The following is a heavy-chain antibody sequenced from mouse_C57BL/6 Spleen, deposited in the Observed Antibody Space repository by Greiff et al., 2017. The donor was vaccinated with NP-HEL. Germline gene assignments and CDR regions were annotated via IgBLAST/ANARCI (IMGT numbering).Heavy chain of an antibody. CDR1: GYTFTSYW. Sequence: VQLQQPGAELVKPGASVKLSCKASGYTFTSYWMHWVKQRPGQGLEWIGMIHPNSGSTNYNEKFKSKATLTVDKSSSTAYMQLSSLTSEDSAVYYCARGEYDYDAVPFAYWGQGTLVTVSA. CDR2: IHPNSGST. J-gene: IGHJ3*01. D-gene: IGHD2-4*01. CDR3: ARGEYDYDAVPFAY. V-gene: IGHV1-64*01.